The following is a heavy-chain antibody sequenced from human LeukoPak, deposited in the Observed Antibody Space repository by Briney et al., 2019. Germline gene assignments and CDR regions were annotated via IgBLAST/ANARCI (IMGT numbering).Heavy chain of an antibody. CDR2: ISSSSSTI. D-gene: IGHD1-26*01. CDR3: ARLGGYYSVYYYGMDV. V-gene: IGHV3-48*02. J-gene: IGHJ6*02. Sequence: GGSLRLSCAASGFTFSSYSVNWVRQAPGKGLEWVSYISSSSSTIYYADSVKGLFTIPRDNAKNSLYLQLNSLRDEDTAVYYCARLGGYYSVYYYGMDVWGQGTTVTVSS. CDR1: GFTFSSYS.